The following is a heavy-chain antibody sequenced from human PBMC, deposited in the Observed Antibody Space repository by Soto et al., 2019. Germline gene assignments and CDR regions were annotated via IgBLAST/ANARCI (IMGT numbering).Heavy chain of an antibody. J-gene: IGHJ4*02. CDR1: GYTFTSYC. CDR2: ISAYNGNT. V-gene: IGHV1-18*01. CDR3: ARDVRGRPVATPYDY. D-gene: IGHD2-15*01. Sequence: ASVKVSCKASGYTFTSYCISWVRQAPGQGLEWMGWISAYNGNTNYAQKLQGRVTMTTDTSTSTAYMELRSLRSDDTAVYYCARDVRGRPVATPYDYWGQGTLVTVSS.